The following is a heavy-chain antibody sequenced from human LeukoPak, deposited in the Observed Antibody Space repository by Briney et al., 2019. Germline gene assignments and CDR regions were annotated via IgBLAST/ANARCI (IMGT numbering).Heavy chain of an antibody. D-gene: IGHD6-13*01. CDR2: IYWIGST. V-gene: IGHV4-61*01. J-gene: IGHJ4*02. Sequence: SETLSLTCTVSGYSISTGYYWSWIRQPPGKGLEWIGYIYWIGSTNYNPSLNSRVTISIDRSRDQFSLQLRSVTAADTAVYFCARSPMELTSSWDHYFDYWSQGTLVTVSS. CDR1: GYSISTGYY. CDR3: ARSPMELTSSWDHYFDY.